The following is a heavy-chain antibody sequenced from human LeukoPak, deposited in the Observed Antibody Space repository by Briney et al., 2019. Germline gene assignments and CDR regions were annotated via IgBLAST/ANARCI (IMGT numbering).Heavy chain of an antibody. J-gene: IGHJ4*02. V-gene: IGHV4-30-2*01. Sequence: PSETLSLTCAVSGGSISSGGYSWSWIRQPPGKGLEWIGYIYHSGSTYYNPSLKSRVTISVDRSKNQFSLKLSSVTAADTAVYYCARLAYYDSSVPDWGQGTLVTVSS. CDR1: GGSISSGGYS. CDR2: IYHSGST. CDR3: ARLAYYDSSVPD. D-gene: IGHD3-22*01.